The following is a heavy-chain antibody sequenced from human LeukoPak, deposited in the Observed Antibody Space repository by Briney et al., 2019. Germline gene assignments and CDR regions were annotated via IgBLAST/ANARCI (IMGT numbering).Heavy chain of an antibody. D-gene: IGHD1-26*01. CDR3: ARSQTPYSGSYHYYFDY. CDR2: IYYTGST. CDR1: GGSISTYY. V-gene: IGHV4-59*01. Sequence: PSETLSLTCTVSGGSISTYYWSWIRQSPGKGLEWIGYIYYTGSTSYNPSLKSRVTISIDTSKNQFSLNLSSVTAADTAVYYCARSQTPYSGSYHYYFDYWGQGTLVTVSS. J-gene: IGHJ4*02.